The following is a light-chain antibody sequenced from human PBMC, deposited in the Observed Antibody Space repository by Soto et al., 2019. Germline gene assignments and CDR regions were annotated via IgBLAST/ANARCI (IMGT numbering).Light chain of an antibody. V-gene: IGKV3D-20*01. J-gene: IGKJ2*01. Sequence: EIVLTQSPATLSLSPGERATLSCGASQSVSSSYSAWYQQKPGLAPRLLSYDASSRATGIPDRFSGSGSGTDFTLTISRLEPEDFAVYYCQHYGSSPYTFGQGTKLEIK. CDR2: DAS. CDR1: QSVSSSY. CDR3: QHYGSSPYT.